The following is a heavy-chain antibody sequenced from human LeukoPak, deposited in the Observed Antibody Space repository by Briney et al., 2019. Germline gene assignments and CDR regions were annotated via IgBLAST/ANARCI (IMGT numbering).Heavy chain of an antibody. J-gene: IGHJ4*02. Sequence: SETLSLTCTVSGGSINSSSYYWGWIRQPPGKGLEWIGSIYYSGSTYYNPSLKSRVTISVDTSKNQFSLKLSSVTAADTAVYYCARDRGKGVLLWFGPRYYFDYWGQGTLVTVSS. CDR3: ARDRGKGVLLWFGPRYYFDY. CDR1: GGSINSSSYY. D-gene: IGHD3-10*01. V-gene: IGHV4-39*07. CDR2: IYYSGST.